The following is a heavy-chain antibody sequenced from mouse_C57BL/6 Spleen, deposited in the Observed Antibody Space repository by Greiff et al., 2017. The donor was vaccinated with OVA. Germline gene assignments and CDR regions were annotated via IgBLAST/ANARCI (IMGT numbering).Heavy chain of an antibody. CDR2: IDPSDSET. Sequence: QVQLQQPGAELVRPGSSVKLSCKASGYTFTSYWMHWVKQRPIQGLEWIGNIDPSDSETHYNQKFKDKATLTVDKSSSTAYMQLSSLTSEDSAVYDCASGGVYYYGSSYPAYWGQGTLVTVSA. V-gene: IGHV1-52*01. J-gene: IGHJ3*01. CDR3: ASGGVYYYGSSYPAY. D-gene: IGHD1-1*01. CDR1: GYTFTSYW.